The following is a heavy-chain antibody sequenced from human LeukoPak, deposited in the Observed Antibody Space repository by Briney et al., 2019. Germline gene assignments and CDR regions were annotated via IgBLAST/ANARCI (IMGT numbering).Heavy chain of an antibody. J-gene: IGHJ5*02. CDR1: GGSISSYY. D-gene: IGHD3-9*01. Sequence: PSETLSLTCTVSGGSISSYYWSWIRQPPGKGLEWIGYIYYSGSTNYNPSLKSRVTISVDTSKNQFSLKLSSVTAADTAVYYCARLHDILTGNWFDPWGQGTLVTVSS. V-gene: IGHV4-59*08. CDR3: ARLHDILTGNWFDP. CDR2: IYYSGST.